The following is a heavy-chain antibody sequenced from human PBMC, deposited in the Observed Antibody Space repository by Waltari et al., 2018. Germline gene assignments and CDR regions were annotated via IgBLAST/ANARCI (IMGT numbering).Heavy chain of an antibody. D-gene: IGHD2-2*01. CDR3: ARLTSGRIVVVPAALYYFDY. J-gene: IGHJ4*02. CDR2: INHSGST. V-gene: IGHV4-34*01. Sequence: QVQLQQWGAGLLKPSETLTLTCAVYGGSFSGYYWSWIRQPPGKGLEWIGEINHSGSTNYNPSLKSRVTISVDTSKNQFSLKLSSVTAADTAVYYCARLTSGRIVVVPAALYYFDYWGQGTLVTVSS. CDR1: GGSFSGYY.